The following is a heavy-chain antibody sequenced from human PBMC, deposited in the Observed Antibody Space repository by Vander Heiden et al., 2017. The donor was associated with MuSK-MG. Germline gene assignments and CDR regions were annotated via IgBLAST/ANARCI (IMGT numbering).Heavy chain of an antibody. J-gene: IGHJ4*02. Sequence: QVQLVESGGGVVQPGRSLRLSCAASGFTFSSYAMHWVRQAPGKGLEWVAVISYDGSNKYYADSVKGRFTISRDNSKNTLYLQMNSLRAEDTAVNYCATIGGYSYGAQGFDYWGQGTLVTVSS. CDR1: GFTFSSYA. D-gene: IGHD5-18*01. CDR3: ATIGGYSYGAQGFDY. CDR2: ISYDGSNK. V-gene: IGHV3-30*04.